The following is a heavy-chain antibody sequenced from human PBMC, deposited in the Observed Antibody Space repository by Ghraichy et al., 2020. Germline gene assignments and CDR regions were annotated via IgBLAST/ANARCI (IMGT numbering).Heavy chain of an antibody. CDR1: GFTFSSYA. J-gene: IGHJ3*02. CDR3: ARDPGLVGATRAFDI. V-gene: IGHV3-30*04. Sequence: GGSLRLSCAASGFTFSSYAMHWVRQAPGKGLEWVAVISYDGSNKYYADSVKGRFTISRDNSKNTLYLQMNSLRAEDTAVYYCARDPGLVGATRAFDIWGQGTMVTVSS. CDR2: ISYDGSNK. D-gene: IGHD1-26*01.